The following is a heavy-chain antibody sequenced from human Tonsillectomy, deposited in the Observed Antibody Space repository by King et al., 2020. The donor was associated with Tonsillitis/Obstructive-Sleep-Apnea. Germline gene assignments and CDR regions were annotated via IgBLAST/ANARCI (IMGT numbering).Heavy chain of an antibody. Sequence: VQLVESGGGVVQPGGSLRLSCAASGFTFDDYDMHWVRQAPGKGLEWVSHISGEGGSTYYADSVKGRFNISRENSKNSLSLQMNRLRTEDTALYYCAKALHSSSWGPIAWGQGTLVTVSS. V-gene: IGHV3-43*02. CDR3: AKALHSSSWGPIA. D-gene: IGHD6-13*01. CDR2: ISGEGGST. J-gene: IGHJ5*02. CDR1: GFTFDDYD.